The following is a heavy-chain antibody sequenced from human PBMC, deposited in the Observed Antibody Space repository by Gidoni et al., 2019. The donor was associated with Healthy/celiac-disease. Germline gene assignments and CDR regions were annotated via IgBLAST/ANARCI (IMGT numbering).Heavy chain of an antibody. J-gene: IGHJ5*01. V-gene: IGHV1-69*01. D-gene: IGHD4-17*01. CDR2: IIPIFGTA. Sequence: GIIPIFGTANYAQKFQGRVTITADESTSTAYMELSSLRSEDTAVYYCARDTMTTVTTGWFDPWGQGILVTVSS. CDR3: ARDTMTTVTTGWFDP.